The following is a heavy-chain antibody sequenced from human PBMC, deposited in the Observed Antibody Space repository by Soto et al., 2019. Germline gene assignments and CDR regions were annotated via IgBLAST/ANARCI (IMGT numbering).Heavy chain of an antibody. CDR3: ARVVLLWFGEIPLYYYGMDV. J-gene: IGHJ6*02. Sequence: QVQLVQSGAEVKKPGASVKVSCKASGYTFTSYGISWVRQAPGQGXXXXXXXXAYNGNTNYAQKLQGRVTMTTDTSTSTAYMELRSLRSDDTAVYYCARVVLLWFGEIPLYYYGMDVWGQGTTVTVSS. V-gene: IGHV1-18*01. CDR1: GYTFTSYG. D-gene: IGHD3-10*01. CDR2: XXAYNGNT.